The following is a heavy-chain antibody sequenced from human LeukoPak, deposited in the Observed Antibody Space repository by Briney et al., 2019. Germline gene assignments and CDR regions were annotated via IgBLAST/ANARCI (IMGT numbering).Heavy chain of an antibody. V-gene: IGHV4-30-4*08. J-gene: IGHJ5*02. CDR2: IYYSGST. CDR1: GGSISSGDYY. D-gene: IGHD2/OR15-2a*01. CDR3: ARASMAHWFDP. Sequence: SETLSLACTVSGGSISSGDYYWSWIRQPPGKGLEWIGYIYYSGSTYYNPSLKSRVTISVDTSKNQFSLKLSSVTAADTAVYYCARASMAHWFDPWGQGTLVTVSS.